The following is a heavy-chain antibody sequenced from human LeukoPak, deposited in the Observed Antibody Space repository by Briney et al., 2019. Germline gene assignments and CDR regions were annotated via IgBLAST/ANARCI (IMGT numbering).Heavy chain of an antibody. CDR2: ISYDGSNK. CDR3: AKTDSGLFDY. CDR1: GFTFSSYG. D-gene: IGHD1-26*01. V-gene: IGHV3-30*18. Sequence: HSGGSLRLSCAASGFTFSSYGMHWVRQAPGKGLEWVAVISYDGSNKYYADSVKGRFTISRDNSKNTLYLQMNSLRAEDTAVYYCAKTDSGLFDYWGQGTLVTVSS. J-gene: IGHJ4*02.